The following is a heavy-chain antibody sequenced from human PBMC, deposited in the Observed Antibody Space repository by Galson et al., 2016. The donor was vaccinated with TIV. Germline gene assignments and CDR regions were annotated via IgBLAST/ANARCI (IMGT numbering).Heavy chain of an antibody. D-gene: IGHD3-16*01. CDR2: INPNSGGT. Sequence: SVKVSCKASGYTFTGYFIHWVRQAPGQGLEWMGWINPNSGGTNYAQKFQGRVTITRDTSISTAYMEGSWLRPDDTAVFYCARVVTGGYVDVWGKGTTVTVSS. CDR3: ARVVTGGYVDV. J-gene: IGHJ6*04. CDR1: GYTFTGYF. V-gene: IGHV1-2*02.